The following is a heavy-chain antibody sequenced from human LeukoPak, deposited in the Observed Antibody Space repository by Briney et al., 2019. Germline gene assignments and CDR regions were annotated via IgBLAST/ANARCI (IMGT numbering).Heavy chain of an antibody. CDR2: ISAGGDFV. CDR3: ARDSLVGSTTPVFDY. D-gene: IGHD1-26*01. Sequence: GGSLRLSCAASGFPFSTHSLNWVRQAPGKGLEWVSSISAGGDFVYYADSVKGRFTISRDNAKNSLYLQMDSLRAEDTAVYYCARDSLVGSTTPVFDYWGQGTLVTVSS. J-gene: IGHJ4*01. CDR1: GFPFSTHS. V-gene: IGHV3-21*04.